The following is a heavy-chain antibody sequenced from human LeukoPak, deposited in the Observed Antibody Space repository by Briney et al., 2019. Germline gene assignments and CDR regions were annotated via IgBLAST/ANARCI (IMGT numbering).Heavy chain of an antibody. J-gene: IGHJ5*02. CDR2: LSGGGETT. CDR3: ARDYADYVGYFFFDN. D-gene: IGHD4-17*01. CDR1: GFTFINYA. Sequence: GGSRSLPCVAFGFTFINYAMNWVGQSPGKGLEWGSFLSGGGETTYYEASWKGGFTIPKDNSQNRFYLQMNSLRAEDTAVYSCARDYADYVGYFFFDNWGQGTLVTVSS. V-gene: IGHV3-23*01.